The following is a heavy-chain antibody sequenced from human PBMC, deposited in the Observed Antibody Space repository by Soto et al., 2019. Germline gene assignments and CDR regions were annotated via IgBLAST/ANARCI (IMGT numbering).Heavy chain of an antibody. D-gene: IGHD3-22*01. CDR1: GFTLSDYG. Sequence: QVQLVESGGGVVQPGRSLRLSCTASGFTLSDYGMHWVRQAPGKGLEWVAVIWHDGGATYYAESVTGRITISRDNSKNTVHLQIDSLGAEDTALYYCARDPGRDSPIDYWGQGTLVTVSS. J-gene: IGHJ4*02. CDR2: IWHDGGAT. V-gene: IGHV3-33*01. CDR3: ARDPGRDSPIDY.